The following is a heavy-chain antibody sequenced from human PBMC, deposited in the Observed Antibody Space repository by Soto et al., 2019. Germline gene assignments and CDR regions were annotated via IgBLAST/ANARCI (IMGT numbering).Heavy chain of an antibody. D-gene: IGHD6-6*01. V-gene: IGHV3-30*03. Sequence: QVQLVESGGGVVQPGRSLRVSCAASGFTFSSYGMHWVRQAPGKGLEWVAVISYDGSNKYYADSVKGRFTISRDNSKNSLYLQMNSLRAEDTVVYYCARDARPDYWGQGTLVTVSS. J-gene: IGHJ4*02. CDR3: ARDARPDY. CDR1: GFTFSSYG. CDR2: ISYDGSNK.